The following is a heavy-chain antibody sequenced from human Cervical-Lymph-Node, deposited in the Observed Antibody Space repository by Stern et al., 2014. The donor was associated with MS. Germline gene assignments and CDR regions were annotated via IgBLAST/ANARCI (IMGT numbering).Heavy chain of an antibody. J-gene: IGHJ6*02. CDR1: GGSIRGGGNY. CDR2: IYYSGTT. Sequence: QVQLQESGPGLVRPSQTLSLTCSVSGGSIRGGGNYWNWIRQHPEQGLEWIGSIYYSGTTYYNPSLNSRVSISVDTSKNQYSLKLRSVTAADTAVYYCARDQVAGMDVWGQGITVTVSS. D-gene: IGHD2-15*01. V-gene: IGHV4-31*03. CDR3: ARDQVAGMDV.